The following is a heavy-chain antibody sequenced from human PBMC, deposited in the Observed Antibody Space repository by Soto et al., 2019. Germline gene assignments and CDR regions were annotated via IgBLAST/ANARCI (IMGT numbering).Heavy chain of an antibody. V-gene: IGHV3-9*01. CDR2: ISWNSGSV. CDR3: AKDKGFCSSASCQDYYYYMDV. J-gene: IGHJ6*03. Sequence: GGSLRLSCAASGFTFDDYAMHWVRQAPGKGLEWVSGISWNSGSVGYADSVKGRFTISRDNAKNSLYLQMNSLRAEDTALYYSAKDKGFCSSASCQDYYYYMDVWGKGTTVTVSS. D-gene: IGHD2-2*01. CDR1: GFTFDDYA.